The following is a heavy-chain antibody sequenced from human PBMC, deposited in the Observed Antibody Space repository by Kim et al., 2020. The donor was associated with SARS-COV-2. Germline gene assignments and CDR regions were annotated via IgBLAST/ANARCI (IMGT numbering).Heavy chain of an antibody. CDR1: GFTFSSCA. V-gene: IGHV3-30-3*01. Sequence: GGSLRLSCAASGFTFSSCAIHWVRQAPGKGLEWVAVISYDGSNNNYADSAKGRFTISSDNSKNTLYLQLNSLRAEDTAVYYCAGDPWSRLRGLTFSYYGIDVWGQGTTVTVSS. D-gene: IGHD3-10*01. CDR3: AGDPWSRLRGLTFSYYGIDV. J-gene: IGHJ6*02. CDR2: ISYDGSNN.